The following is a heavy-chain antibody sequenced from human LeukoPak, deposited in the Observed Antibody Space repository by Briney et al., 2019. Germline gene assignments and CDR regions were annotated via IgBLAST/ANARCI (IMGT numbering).Heavy chain of an antibody. CDR1: GYTFTSYD. J-gene: IGHJ4*02. V-gene: IGHV1-8*03. CDR2: MNPNSGNT. Sequence: GASVKVSCKASGYTFTSYDINWVRQATGQGLEWMGWMNPNSGNTGYAQKFQGRVTITRNTSISTAYMELSSLRSEDTAVYYCARELTLAVAGSRSGLWGKVAPTTTRREYYFDYWGQGILVTVSS. D-gene: IGHD6-19*01. CDR3: ARELTLAVAGSRSGLWGKVAPTTTRREYYFDY.